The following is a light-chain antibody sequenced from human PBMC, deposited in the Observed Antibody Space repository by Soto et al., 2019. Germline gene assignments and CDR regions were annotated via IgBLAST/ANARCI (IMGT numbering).Light chain of an antibody. CDR1: QSVSSN. CDR3: QQYNSR. J-gene: IGKJ2*03. CDR2: GAS. Sequence: EIVMTQSPATLSVSPGERATLSCRASQSVSSNLAWYQQKPGQAPRLLIYGASTRATGIPARFSGSGSGTEFTLTISSLQSEDFAVYYCQQYNSRFGQGTKLEIK. V-gene: IGKV3-15*01.